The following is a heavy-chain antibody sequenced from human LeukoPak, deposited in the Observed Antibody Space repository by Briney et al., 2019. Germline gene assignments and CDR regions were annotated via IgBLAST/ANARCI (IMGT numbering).Heavy chain of an antibody. D-gene: IGHD7-27*01. CDR1: GYTFTSHH. Sequence: GASVKVSCKASGYTFTSHHINWVRQAAGQGFEWMGWMNPNSGNTVYAQKVQGRVTMTRDTSISTAYMELSSLRSEDTAVYYCARGRPTNLGGIYWGQGTLVTVSS. CDR3: ARGRPTNLGGIY. J-gene: IGHJ4*02. V-gene: IGHV1-8*01. CDR2: MNPNSGNT.